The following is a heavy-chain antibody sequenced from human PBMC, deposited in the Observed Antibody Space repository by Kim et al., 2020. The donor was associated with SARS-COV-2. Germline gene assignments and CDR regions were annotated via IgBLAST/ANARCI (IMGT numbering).Heavy chain of an antibody. CDR3: AKDSSRFTSGSQYFFDY. J-gene: IGHJ4*02. Sequence: GRFTLSRDNSRNTLYLQMNSLRPEDTAVYYCAKDSSRFTSGSQYFFDYWGRGTLVIVSS. V-gene: IGHV3-30*02. D-gene: IGHD5-18*01.